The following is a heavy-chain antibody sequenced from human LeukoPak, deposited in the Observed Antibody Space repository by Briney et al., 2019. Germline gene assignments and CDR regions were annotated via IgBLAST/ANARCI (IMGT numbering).Heavy chain of an antibody. J-gene: IGHJ3*02. CDR2: INPNSGGT. Sequence: ASVTVSFKASGYTFTGYYMHWVRQAPGQGLEWMGWINPNSGGTNYAQKFQGRVTMTRDTSISTAYMELSRLRSDDTAVYYCARGATAGYFDWLFRADAFDIWGQGTMVTVSS. CDR3: ARGATAGYFDWLFRADAFDI. CDR1: GYTFTGYY. V-gene: IGHV1-2*02. D-gene: IGHD3-9*01.